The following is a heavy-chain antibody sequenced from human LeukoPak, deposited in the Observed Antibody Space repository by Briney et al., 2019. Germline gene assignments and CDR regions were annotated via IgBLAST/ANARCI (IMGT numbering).Heavy chain of an antibody. Sequence: SAPTLVNPTQTLTLTCTFFGFSLSTRGVGVGWIRQPPGKALECRALIYCKDDKRYSPTIESRLTITKDTSKNQVVLTRTNMDPVDTATYYITRRGSSLSFDFWGQGTLVTVSS. J-gene: IGHJ4*02. D-gene: IGHD6-6*01. CDR3: TRRGSSLSFDF. CDR1: GFSLSTRGVG. V-gene: IGHV2-5*01. CDR2: IYCKDDK.